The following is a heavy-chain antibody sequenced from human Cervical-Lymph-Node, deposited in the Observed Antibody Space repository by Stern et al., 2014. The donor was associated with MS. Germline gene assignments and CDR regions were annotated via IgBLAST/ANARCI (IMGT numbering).Heavy chain of an antibody. J-gene: IGHJ4*02. Sequence: QLQLQESGPGLVKPSETLSLTCAVSGDSISSYTHYWAWIRQPPGKGLEWIGSVYYSGATYYNPSLKSPVTISVDPSKNPFSLGLNSVTAADTAVYYCAKHACTGAACPFDLWGQGTLVTVSS. D-gene: IGHD2-8*02. CDR2: VYYSGAT. CDR1: GDSISSYTHY. CDR3: AKHACTGAACPFDL. V-gene: IGHV4-39*01.